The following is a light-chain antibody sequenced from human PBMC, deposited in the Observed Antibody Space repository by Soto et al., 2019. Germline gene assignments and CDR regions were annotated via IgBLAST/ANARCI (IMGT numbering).Light chain of an antibody. CDR3: QQYYSSIT. CDR1: QSVFVPSNKKDY. Sequence: DIVTTQSPDALAVSLGERATIHCKTSQSVFVPSNKKDYLAWYQHKPGQPPRLLLYWASTRQAGVPDRFSGSGSGTDFTLTISSLQAEDVAVYYCQQYYSSITFGQGTRPEIK. CDR2: WAS. J-gene: IGKJ5*01. V-gene: IGKV4-1*01.